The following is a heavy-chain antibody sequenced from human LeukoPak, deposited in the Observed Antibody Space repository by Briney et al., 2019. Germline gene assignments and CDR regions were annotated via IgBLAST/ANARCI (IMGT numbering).Heavy chain of an antibody. Sequence: PGGSLRLSCAASGFTVSSNYMSWVRQAPGKGLEWFSVIYSGGSTYYADSVKGRFTISRDNSKNTLYLQMNSLRAEDTAVYYCAREGQDNWFDPWGQGTLVTVSS. V-gene: IGHV3-53*01. J-gene: IGHJ5*02. CDR1: GFTVSSNY. CDR3: AREGQDNWFDP. CDR2: IYSGGST.